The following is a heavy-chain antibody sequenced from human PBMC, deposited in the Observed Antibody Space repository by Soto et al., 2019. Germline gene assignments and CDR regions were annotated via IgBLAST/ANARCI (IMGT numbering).Heavy chain of an antibody. CDR1: VLTFSTYC. J-gene: IGHJ6*02. Sequence: SLILSFAASVLTFSTYCMNWCRQAPGKGLEWVANIKQDGSEKYYVDSVKGRFSISRDNAKDSLFLQMNNLRAEDTAVYYCVRDWSTFWGMDVWGQGTTVTVSS. V-gene: IGHV3-7*01. CDR2: IKQDGSEK. CDR3: VRDWSTFWGMDV.